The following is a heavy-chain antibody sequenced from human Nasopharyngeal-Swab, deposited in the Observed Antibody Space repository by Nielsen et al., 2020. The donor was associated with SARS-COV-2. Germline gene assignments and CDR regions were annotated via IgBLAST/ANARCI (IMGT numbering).Heavy chain of an antibody. CDR1: GFTSGDYA. CDR2: IRSKTYGGAP. CDR3: AKSVGSFYGQGAFDI. V-gene: IGHV3-49*01. Sequence: GGLLRLSCITPGFTSGDYAMSWFRQAPAKGLEWVGFIRSKTYGGAPAYAASVKGRSTISRDGAESIAYLQMNSLEAEDTGVYYCAKSVGSFYGQGAFDIWGQETMVTVSS. J-gene: IGHJ3*02. D-gene: IGHD1-26*01.